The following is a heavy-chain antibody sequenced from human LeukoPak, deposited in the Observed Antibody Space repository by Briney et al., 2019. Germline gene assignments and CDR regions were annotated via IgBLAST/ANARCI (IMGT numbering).Heavy chain of an antibody. CDR2: IYYSGST. CDR3: ARAGGASYYYGSGHFDY. Sequence: SETLSLTCTVSGGSISSSSYYWGWIRQPPGKGLEWIGSIYYSGSTYYNPSLKSRVTISVDTSKNQFSLKLSSVTAADTAVYYCARAGGASYYYGSGHFDYWGQGTLVTVSS. V-gene: IGHV4-39*07. J-gene: IGHJ4*02. D-gene: IGHD3-10*01. CDR1: GGSISSSSYY.